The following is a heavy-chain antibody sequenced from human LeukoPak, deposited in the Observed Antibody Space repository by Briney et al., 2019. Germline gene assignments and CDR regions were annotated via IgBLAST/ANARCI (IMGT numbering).Heavy chain of an antibody. CDR2: ISISSSYK. V-gene: IGHV3-21*01. J-gene: IGHJ6*02. Sequence: GGSLRLSCAASGFTFSSYSMNWVRQAAGKGLEWVSSISISSSYKDYADSVKGRFTISRDNAKNSLYLQMNSLRAEDTAVYYCARDRSYSNSMDVWGQGTTVTVSS. CDR3: ARDRSYSNSMDV. CDR1: GFTFSSYS. D-gene: IGHD4-11*01.